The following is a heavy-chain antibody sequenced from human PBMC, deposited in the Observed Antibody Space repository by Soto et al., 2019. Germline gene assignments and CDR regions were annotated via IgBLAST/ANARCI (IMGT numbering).Heavy chain of an antibody. V-gene: IGHV1-46*01. D-gene: IGHD2-2*01. CDR3: ARAGIAYCSSTTCFLYYYVMDV. Sequence: ASVKVSCKAAGYTVTSCYAHWVRQAPGQGLEWLGTIHPKSGSTTYAQKFQGGVTMTRDTSTNTLYMELTSLTSGDTAVYYCARAGIAYCSSTTCFLYYYVMDVWG. CDR2: IHPKSGST. J-gene: IGHJ6*02. CDR1: GYTVTSCY.